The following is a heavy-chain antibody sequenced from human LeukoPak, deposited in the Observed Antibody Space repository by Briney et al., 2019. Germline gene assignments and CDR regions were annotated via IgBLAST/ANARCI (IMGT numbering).Heavy chain of an antibody. CDR3: ARGRSEQQWLVGDYFDY. J-gene: IGHJ4*02. D-gene: IGHD6-19*01. CDR2: ITNDGSST. V-gene: IGHV3-74*01. CDR1: GLTFSSHW. Sequence: PGGSLRLSCAASGLTFSSHWMHWVRQAPGKGLVWVSRITNDGSSTTYADSVRGRFTISRDNAKNMLYLQVNSLRAEDTAVYYCARGRSEQQWLVGDYFDYWGQGTLVTVSS.